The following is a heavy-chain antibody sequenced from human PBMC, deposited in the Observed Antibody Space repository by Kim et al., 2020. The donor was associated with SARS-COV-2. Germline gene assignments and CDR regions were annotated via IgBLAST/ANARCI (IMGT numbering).Heavy chain of an antibody. CDR3: ARPSSSPFDF. CDR2: ISNDGTTA. Sequence: GGSLRLSCAASGFIFRNFGMHWVRQAPGKGLEWVAFISNDGTTAIYADSVRGRFTISRDYSENKLYLQMDSLSAGDTAVYYCARPSSSPFDFWGQGTRVTVSS. CDR1: GFIFRNFG. D-gene: IGHD3-10*01. V-gene: IGHV3-33*05. J-gene: IGHJ4*02.